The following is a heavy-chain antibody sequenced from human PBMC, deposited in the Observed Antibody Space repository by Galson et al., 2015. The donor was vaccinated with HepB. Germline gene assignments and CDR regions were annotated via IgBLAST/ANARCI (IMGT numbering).Heavy chain of an antibody. Sequence: SLRLSCAASGFIFSGYGIDWVRQAPGKGLEWVGRIRSKANYYATLYVPSLKGRFTISRDDSTTMAYLHMRSLKTEDTAVYYCIRLGDLSGYSSRWGQGTLVTVSS. CDR1: GFIFSGYG. D-gene: IGHD2-2*01. J-gene: IGHJ4*02. CDR3: IRLGDLSGYSSR. CDR2: IRSKANYYAT. V-gene: IGHV3-73*01.